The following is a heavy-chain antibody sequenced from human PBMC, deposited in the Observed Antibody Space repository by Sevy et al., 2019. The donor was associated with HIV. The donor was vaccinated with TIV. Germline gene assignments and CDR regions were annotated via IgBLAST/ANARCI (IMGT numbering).Heavy chain of an antibody. CDR3: ARVGELFGAFDI. J-gene: IGHJ3*02. D-gene: IGHD3-10*01. CDR2: TNYRSKWYN. V-gene: IGHV6-1*01. Sequence: SQTLSLTCAISGDSVSSNSAAWIWIRQSPSRGLEWLGRTNYRSKWYNDYAVSVKSRVTINADTSKNQFSLQLKSVIPEDTAVYYCARVGELFGAFDIWGQGTMVTVSS. CDR1: GDSVSSNSAA.